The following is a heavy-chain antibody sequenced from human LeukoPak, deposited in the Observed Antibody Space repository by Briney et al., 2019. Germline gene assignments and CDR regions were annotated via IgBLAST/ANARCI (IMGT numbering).Heavy chain of an antibody. D-gene: IGHD5-18*01. J-gene: IGHJ4*02. CDR3: ARGDTWVDY. CDR1: GGSISSYY. Sequence: SETLSLTCTVSGGSISSYYWSWIRQSPGKGLEWIGYINYSGSTNYNPSLKSRVTISVDTSKNQFSLKLNSVTAADTAVYYCARGDTWVDYWGQGTLVTVSS. V-gene: IGHV4-59*01. CDR2: INYSGST.